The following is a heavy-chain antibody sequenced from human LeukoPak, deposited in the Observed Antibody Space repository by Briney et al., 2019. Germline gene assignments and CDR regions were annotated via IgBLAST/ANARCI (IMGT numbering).Heavy chain of an antibody. J-gene: IGHJ6*03. CDR2: IYPGDSDT. V-gene: IGHV5-51*01. CDR3: ARVAAGEYYYYYYYMDV. CDR1: GYSFTSYW. D-gene: IGHD6-13*01. Sequence: GESLQISCKGSGYSFTSYWIGWVRQMPGKGLEWMGIIYPGDSDTRYSPSFQGQVTISADKSISTAYLQWSSLKASDTAMYYCARVAAGEYYYYYYYMDVWGKGTTVTVSS.